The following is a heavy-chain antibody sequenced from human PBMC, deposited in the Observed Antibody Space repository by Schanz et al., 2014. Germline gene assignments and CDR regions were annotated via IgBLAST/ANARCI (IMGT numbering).Heavy chain of an antibody. Sequence: QVQLQQWGAGLLKASETLSLTCAVYGGSSSDCYWSWIRQPPGKGLEWIGEINHSGGTNYNPSLKSRVTMSVYTSKNQFSLILTSVTAADTAVYYCELITLDRGVRNDYWGQGTLVSVSS. V-gene: IGHV4-34*01. CDR2: INHSGGT. J-gene: IGHJ4*02. CDR1: GGSSSDCY. D-gene: IGHD3-10*01. CDR3: ELITLDRGVRNDY.